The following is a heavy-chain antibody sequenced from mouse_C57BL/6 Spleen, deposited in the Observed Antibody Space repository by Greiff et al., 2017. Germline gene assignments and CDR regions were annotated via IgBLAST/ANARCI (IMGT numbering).Heavy chain of an antibody. D-gene: IGHD1-1*01. CDR3: ARGAPYYYGSSWPYYAMDY. V-gene: IGHV1-78*01. Sequence: QVQLQQSDAELVKPGASVKISCKVSGYTFTDHTIHWMKQRPEQGLEWIGYIYPRDGSTKYNEKFKGKATLTADKSSSTAYMQLNSLTSEDSAVYFCARGAPYYYGSSWPYYAMDYWGQGTSVTVSS. CDR1: GYTFTDHT. J-gene: IGHJ4*01. CDR2: IYPRDGST.